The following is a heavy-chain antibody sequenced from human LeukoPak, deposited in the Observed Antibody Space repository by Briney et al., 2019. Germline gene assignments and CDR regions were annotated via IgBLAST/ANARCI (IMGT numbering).Heavy chain of an antibody. J-gene: IGHJ6*02. Sequence: SETLSLTCTVSGVPISDFYWSWIRQSPEKGLEWIGNIFYSGNTNYNPSLRSRVTISVDTSKKQFSLRLTSVTAADTAVYYCARLRSGSTPPPPYYYYGLDVWGQGTTVTVPS. CDR2: IFYSGNT. CDR1: GVPISDFY. D-gene: IGHD1-26*01. V-gene: IGHV4-59*01. CDR3: ARLRSGSTPPPPYYYYGLDV.